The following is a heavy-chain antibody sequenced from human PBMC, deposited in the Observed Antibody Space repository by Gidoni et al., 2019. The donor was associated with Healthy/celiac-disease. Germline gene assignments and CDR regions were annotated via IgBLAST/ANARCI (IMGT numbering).Heavy chain of an antibody. CDR2: IRYDGSNK. CDR1: GFTFSSYG. D-gene: IGHD6-19*01. V-gene: IGHV3-30*02. Sequence: QVQLVESGGGVVQPGGSLRLSCAASGFTFSSYGMHWVRQAPGKGLEWVAFIRYDGSNKYYADSVKGRFTISRDNSKNTLYLQMNSLRAEDTAVYYCAKEGPTVAGTWGMDYFDYWGQGTLVTVSS. CDR3: AKEGPTVAGTWGMDYFDY. J-gene: IGHJ4*02.